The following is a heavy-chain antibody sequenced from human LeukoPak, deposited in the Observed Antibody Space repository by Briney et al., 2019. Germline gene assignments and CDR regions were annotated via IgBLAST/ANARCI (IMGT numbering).Heavy chain of an antibody. V-gene: IGHV4-59*01. CDR3: ARDRNGRDAFDI. CDR2: IYYSGST. CDR1: GGSISSYY. J-gene: IGHJ3*02. D-gene: IGHD1-1*01. Sequence: SETLSLTCTDSGGSISSYYWSWIRQPPGKGLEWIGYIYYSGSTNYNPSLKSRVTISVDTSKNQFSLKLSSVTAADTAVYYCARDRNGRDAFDIWGQGTMVTVSS.